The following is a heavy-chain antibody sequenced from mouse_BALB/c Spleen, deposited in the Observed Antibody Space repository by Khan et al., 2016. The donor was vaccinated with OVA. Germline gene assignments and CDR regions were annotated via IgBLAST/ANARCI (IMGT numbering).Heavy chain of an antibody. D-gene: IGHD2-1*01. J-gene: IGHJ3*01. CDR3: GRRGRYGIFDY. CDR2: IDPSTGYT. CDR1: GYTFTTYW. Sequence: QVQLKQSGAELAKPGASVKMSCKASGYTFTTYWMHWVKQRPGQGLEWIGYIDPSTGYTEYNQKFKDKATLTTDKSSSTAYMQLSSLTSEDSAVYYGGRRGRYGIFDYWGQGTLVTVSA. V-gene: IGHV1-7*01.